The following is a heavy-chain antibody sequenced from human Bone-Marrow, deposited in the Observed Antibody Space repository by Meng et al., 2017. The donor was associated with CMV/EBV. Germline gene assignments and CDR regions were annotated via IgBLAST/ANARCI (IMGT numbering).Heavy chain of an antibody. J-gene: IGHJ5*02. CDR1: GYTFTGYY. Sequence: ASVKVSCKASGYTFTGYYMHWVRQAPGQGLEWMGWINPNSGGTNYAQKFQGRVTMTRDTSISTAYMERSRLRSDDTAVYYCARDIVVVPTPNGFDPWGQGTLVTVSS. V-gene: IGHV1-2*02. D-gene: IGHD2-2*01. CDR3: ARDIVVVPTPNGFDP. CDR2: INPNSGGT.